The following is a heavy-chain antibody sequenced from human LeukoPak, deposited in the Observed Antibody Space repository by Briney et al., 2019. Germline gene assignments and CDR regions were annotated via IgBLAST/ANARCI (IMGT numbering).Heavy chain of an antibody. Sequence: NPGGSLRLFCAASGFTFSSYSMNWVRQAPGKGLEWVSSISSTISYINCAFTVTSRYTITRDNAKNSLYLQKNRLISEDTAVYYCARGDFDIWGQGTMVTVSS. J-gene: IGHJ3*02. CDR1: GFTFSSYS. V-gene: IGHV3-21*01. CDR2: ISSTISYI. CDR3: ARGDFDI. D-gene: IGHD3-10*01.